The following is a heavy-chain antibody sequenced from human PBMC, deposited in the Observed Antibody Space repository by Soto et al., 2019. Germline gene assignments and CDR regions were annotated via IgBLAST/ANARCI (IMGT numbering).Heavy chain of an antibody. D-gene: IGHD3-22*01. Sequence: GGSLRLSCAASGFTFSSYNMNWVRQAPGKGLEWVSYISSSGSTIYYADSVKGRFTISRDNAKNSPYLQMNSLRAEDTAVYYCARVAYYYDSSGYFYWGQGTLVTVSS. V-gene: IGHV3-48*01. CDR1: GFTFSSYN. J-gene: IGHJ4*02. CDR3: ARVAYYYDSSGYFY. CDR2: ISSSGSTI.